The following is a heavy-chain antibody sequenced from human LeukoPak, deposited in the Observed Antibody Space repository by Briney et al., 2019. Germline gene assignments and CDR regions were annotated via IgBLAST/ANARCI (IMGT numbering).Heavy chain of an antibody. CDR1: GYSFTSYW. D-gene: IGHD4-17*01. CDR3: ARRRSGDYVYDY. Sequence: GESLKISCKGFGYSFTSYWIGWVRQMPGKGLEWMGIIYPGDSDTRYRPSFEGQVTISADKSINTAYLQWSSLKASDTAMYYCARRRSGDYVYDYWGQGTLVTVSS. J-gene: IGHJ4*02. V-gene: IGHV5-51*01. CDR2: IYPGDSDT.